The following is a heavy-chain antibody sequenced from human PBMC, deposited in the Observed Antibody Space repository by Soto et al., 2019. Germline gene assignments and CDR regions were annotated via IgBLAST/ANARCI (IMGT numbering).Heavy chain of an antibody. CDR3: AGGGGSRRLGY. J-gene: IGHJ4*02. Sequence: EVQLVESGGGLVKPGGSLRLSCAASGFTFSSDSMNWVRQAPGKGLEWVSLISSTSSYTYYADSVKGRFTISRDNAKKSLCLQVRGLGAGDGAVYGCAGGGGSRRLGYWGQGALVTVSS. D-gene: IGHD3-16*01. CDR1: GFTFSSDS. V-gene: IGHV3-21*01. CDR2: ISSTSSYT.